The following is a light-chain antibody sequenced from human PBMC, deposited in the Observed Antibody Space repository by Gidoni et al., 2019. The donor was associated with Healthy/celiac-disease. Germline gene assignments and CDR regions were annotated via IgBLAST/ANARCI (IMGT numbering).Light chain of an antibody. CDR2: AAA. Sequence: DIKMTQSPSSLSASVGDSVTITCRASQSISSSLNWYQQKPGEAPKLLIYAAASLQSGVPSRCSGSGSGADCTLTSSSLQPEDFATYYCQQSYSTLPYTFGQGTKLEIK. CDR3: QQSYSTLPYT. CDR1: QSISSS. J-gene: IGKJ2*01. V-gene: IGKV1-39*01.